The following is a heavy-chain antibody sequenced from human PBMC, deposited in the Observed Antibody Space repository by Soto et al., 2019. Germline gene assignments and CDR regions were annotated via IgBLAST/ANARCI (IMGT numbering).Heavy chain of an antibody. CDR2: IKQDGSEK. V-gene: IGHV3-7*01. J-gene: IGHJ4*02. Sequence: GGSLRPSFAASGFTLSSYWMSWVRQAPLQVLEWVANIKQDGSEKYYVDSVKGRFTISRDNAKNSLYLQMNSLRAEDTAVYYCARVIRVLRFLEWHRRSPYHFDYWGQATLVTVSS. CDR3: ARVIRVLRFLEWHRRSPYHFDY. D-gene: IGHD3-3*01. CDR1: GFTLSSYW.